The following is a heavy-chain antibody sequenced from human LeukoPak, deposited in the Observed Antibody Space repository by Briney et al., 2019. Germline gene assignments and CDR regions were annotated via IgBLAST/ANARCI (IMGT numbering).Heavy chain of an antibody. CDR1: GFTFSSYW. CDR3: ARDRQYLNIRFSSSWYGTDLSDY. Sequence: GGSLRLSCAASGFTFSSYWLSWVRQAPGKGLEWVAHIKQDGRERYYVDSVKGRFSISRDNAKNSLYLQLNSLRAEDTAVYYCARDRQYLNIRFSSSWYGTDLSDYWGQGTLVTVSS. V-gene: IGHV3-7*01. D-gene: IGHD6-13*01. CDR2: IKQDGRER. J-gene: IGHJ4*02.